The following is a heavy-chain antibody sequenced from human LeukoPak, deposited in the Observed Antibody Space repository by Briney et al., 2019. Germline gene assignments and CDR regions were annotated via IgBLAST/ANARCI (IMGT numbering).Heavy chain of an antibody. CDR2: INHSGST. V-gene: IGHV4-34*01. CDR3: ARGRYFDWLLPRDLNFDY. CDR1: GGSFSGYY. D-gene: IGHD3-9*01. J-gene: IGHJ4*02. Sequence: SETLSLTCAVYGGSFSGYYWSWIRQPPGKALEWIGEINHSGSTNYNPSLKSRVTISVDTSKNQFSLKLSSVTAADTAVYYCARGRYFDWLLPRDLNFDYWGQGTLVTVSS.